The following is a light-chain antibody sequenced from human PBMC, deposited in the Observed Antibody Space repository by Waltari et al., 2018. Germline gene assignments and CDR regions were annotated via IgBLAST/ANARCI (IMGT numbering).Light chain of an antibody. CDR3: QQTNSFPWT. Sequence: DIQMTQSPSSVSASVGDTVTLTCRTSQSISNWVAWYQQKPGKAPNLLIYGASSLQSGVPARFSGSGSGTDFTLTISGLQPEDFAKYFCQQTNSFPWTFGQGTKVEVK. CDR2: GAS. V-gene: IGKV1-12*01. CDR1: QSISNW. J-gene: IGKJ1*01.